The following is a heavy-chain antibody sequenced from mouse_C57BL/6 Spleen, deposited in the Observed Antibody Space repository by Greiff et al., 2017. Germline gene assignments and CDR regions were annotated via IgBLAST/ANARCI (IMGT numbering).Heavy chain of an antibody. Sequence: VQLQQPGAELVKPGASVKVSCKASGYTFTSYWMHWVKQRPGQGLEWIGRIHPSDSDTNYNQKFKGKATVTVDKSSSTAYMQLSSLTSEDSAVYYCALITTVVDAMDYWGQGTSVTVSS. J-gene: IGHJ4*01. V-gene: IGHV1-74*01. CDR3: ALITTVVDAMDY. CDR2: IHPSDSDT. CDR1: GYTFTSYW. D-gene: IGHD1-1*01.